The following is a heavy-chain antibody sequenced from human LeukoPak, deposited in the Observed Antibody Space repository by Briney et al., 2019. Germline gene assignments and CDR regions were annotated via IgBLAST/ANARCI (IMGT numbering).Heavy chain of an antibody. Sequence: GGSLRLSCAVSGFTFSSYSMNWVRQAPGKGLEWVSFVSSSGYTVFYADSVKGRFTISRDNAKNSLYLQMNSLRAEDTALYYCANASTNSYGYTFDYWGQGTLVTVSS. J-gene: IGHJ4*02. CDR3: ANASTNSYGYTFDY. D-gene: IGHD5-18*01. CDR2: VSSSGYTV. V-gene: IGHV3-48*04. CDR1: GFTFSSYS.